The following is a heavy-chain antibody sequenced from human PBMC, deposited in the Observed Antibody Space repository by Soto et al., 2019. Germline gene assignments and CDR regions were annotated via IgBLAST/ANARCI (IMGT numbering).Heavy chain of an antibody. V-gene: IGHV4-59*01. CDR1: GGSIISGY. CDR3: AGLRGYAGSPIDY. CDR2: ISYSGNT. J-gene: IGHJ4*02. Sequence: PSEILSLTXTVSGGSIISGYWSWIRQPPGKGLEWIGYISYSGNTNYNPSLKSRVTMSVDTPKNQFSLRLSSVTTADTAVYYCAGLRGYAGSPIDYWGQGTLVTVSS. D-gene: IGHD2-15*01.